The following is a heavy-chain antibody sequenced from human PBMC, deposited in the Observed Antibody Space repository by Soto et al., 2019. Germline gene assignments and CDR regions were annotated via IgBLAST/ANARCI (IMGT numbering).Heavy chain of an antibody. CDR2: IWFDESKK. CDR1: GFTFSSYV. CDR3: SRDHPYHDTTNYFSNPSPRPQEFDY. D-gene: IGHD3-22*01. J-gene: IGHJ4*02. V-gene: IGHV3-33*01. Sequence: GGSLRLSCVASGFTFSSYVMHWVRQAPGKGLEWVAVIWFDESKKFYADSVKGRFTISRDNSKNTLYLQMNSLRAEDTALYYCSRDHPYHDTTNYFSNPSPRPQEFDYWGQGTLVTVSS.